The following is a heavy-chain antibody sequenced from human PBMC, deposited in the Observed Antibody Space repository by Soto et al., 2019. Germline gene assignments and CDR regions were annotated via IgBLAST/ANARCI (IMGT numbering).Heavy chain of an antibody. CDR2: VYYTGST. D-gene: IGHD6-19*01. V-gene: IGHV4-59*01. CDR1: GGSISGSY. Sequence: SETLSLTCSVSGGSISGSYWSWIRQSPGKGLEWLGYVYYTGSTNYSPSLRSRVSISVDTSKNEFSLRLSSVTAADTAVYFCARSVAVPGARIDYWGQGTQGTVSS. CDR3: ARSVAVPGARIDY. J-gene: IGHJ4*02.